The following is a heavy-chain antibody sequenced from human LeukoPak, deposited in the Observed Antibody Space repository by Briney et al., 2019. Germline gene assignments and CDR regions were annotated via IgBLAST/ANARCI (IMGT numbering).Heavy chain of an antibody. J-gene: IGHJ4*02. CDR1: GGSFSGYH. CDR3: ARRARGYCSSTSCYPFDY. D-gene: IGHD2-2*01. V-gene: IGHV4-34*01. CDR2: INHSGST. Sequence: SETLSLTCAVYGGSFSGYHWSWIRRPPGKGLEWIGEINHSGSTNYNPSLKSRVTISVDTSKNQFSLKLSSVTAADTAVYYCARRARGYCSSTSCYPFDYWGQGTLVTVSS.